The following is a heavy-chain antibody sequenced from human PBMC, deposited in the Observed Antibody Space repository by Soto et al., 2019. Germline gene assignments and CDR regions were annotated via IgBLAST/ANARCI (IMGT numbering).Heavy chain of an antibody. CDR3: ATGPTYSGYDFGGTFDY. CDR1: GYTLTELS. CDR2: FDPEDGET. V-gene: IGHV1-24*01. D-gene: IGHD5-12*01. Sequence: ASVKVSCKVSGYTLTELSMHWVRQAPGKGLEWMGGFDPEDGETIYAQKFQGRVTMTEDTSTDTAYMELSSLRSEDTAVYYCATGPTYSGYDFGGTFDYWGQGTLVTVYS. J-gene: IGHJ4*02.